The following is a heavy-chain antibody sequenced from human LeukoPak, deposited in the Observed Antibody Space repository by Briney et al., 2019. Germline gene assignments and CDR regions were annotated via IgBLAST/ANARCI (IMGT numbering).Heavy chain of an antibody. D-gene: IGHD1-26*01. CDR1: GGTFSSYA. CDR2: IIPIFGTA. CDR3: ARDRRWELLRASAFDI. J-gene: IGHJ3*02. Sequence: GASVKVSCKASGGTFSSYAISWVRQAPGQGLEWMGGIIPIFGTANYAQKFQGRVTITADESTSTAYMELSSLRSEDTAVYYCARDRRWELLRASAFDIWGQGTMVTVSS. V-gene: IGHV1-69*13.